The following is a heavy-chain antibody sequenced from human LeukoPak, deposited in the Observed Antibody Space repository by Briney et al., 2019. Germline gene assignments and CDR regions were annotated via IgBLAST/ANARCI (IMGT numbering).Heavy chain of an antibody. CDR1: GFTFSSYG. J-gene: IGHJ4*02. CDR2: IKTDGSQI. CDR3: AKPPYGSGSYYYYFDY. V-gene: IGHV3-7*03. D-gene: IGHD3-10*01. Sequence: GGSLRLSCAASGFTFSSYGMNWVRQAPGKGLEWVANIKTDGSQIYYVDSVKGRFTISRDNAKNSLYLQMNSLRAEDTAVYYCAKPPYGSGSYYYYFDYWGQGTLVTVSS.